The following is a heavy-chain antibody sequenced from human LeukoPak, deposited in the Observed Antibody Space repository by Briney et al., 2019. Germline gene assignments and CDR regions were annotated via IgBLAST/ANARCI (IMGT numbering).Heavy chain of an antibody. CDR3: AKKGYSWSPRFDP. CDR2: ITTSGGAK. D-gene: IGHD4-11*01. V-gene: IGHV3-48*01. CDR1: GFTFSSYS. Sequence: GGSLRLSCAASGFTFSSYSMNWVRQAPGKGLEWISYITTSGGAKNYADSVKGRFTISRDNSRDTLYLQLNSLRAEDTAVYHCAKKGYSWSPRFDPWGQGTLVTVSS. J-gene: IGHJ5*02.